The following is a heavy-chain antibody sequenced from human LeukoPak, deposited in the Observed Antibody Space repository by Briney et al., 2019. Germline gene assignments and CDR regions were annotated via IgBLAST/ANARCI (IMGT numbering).Heavy chain of an antibody. V-gene: IGHV3-74*01. J-gene: IGHJ4*02. CDR1: GFTFSTYW. Sequence: GSLSLSCVGSGFTFSTYWMHWVRPAPGRGVVWGSGINTDGSTTSYADSVKGRFTISRDNAKNTLYLQMSSLRAEDTAVYYCAKETGYDVDLDYWGQGAPVTVSS. CDR3: AKETGYDVDLDY. D-gene: IGHD5-12*01. CDR2: INTDGSTT.